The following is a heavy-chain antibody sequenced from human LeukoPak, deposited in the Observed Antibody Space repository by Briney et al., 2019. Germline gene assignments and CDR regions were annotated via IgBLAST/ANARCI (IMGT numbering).Heavy chain of an antibody. Sequence: GGSLRLSCAASGFSFSSSAMSWVRQAPGKGLEWVSAISGSGGNTYYAGSVKGRFTIFRDNSKNMLYLQMNSLRAEDTALYYCASQKANFYDSSGDVWGQGTMVTVSS. D-gene: IGHD3-22*01. J-gene: IGHJ6*02. CDR2: ISGSGGNT. V-gene: IGHV3-23*01. CDR1: GFSFSSSA. CDR3: ASQKANFYDSSGDV.